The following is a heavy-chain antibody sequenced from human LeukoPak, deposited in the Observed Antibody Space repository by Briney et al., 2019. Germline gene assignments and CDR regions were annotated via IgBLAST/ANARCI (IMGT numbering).Heavy chain of an antibody. Sequence: GGTLRLSCAASGFTFSSYGMHWVRQAPGKGLEWVAVISYDGSNKYYADSVKGRFTISRDNSKNTLYLQMNSLRAEDTAVYYCAKVTSWGSGSYGGFDYWGQGTLVTVSS. CDR2: ISYDGSNK. J-gene: IGHJ4*02. CDR1: GFTFSSYG. D-gene: IGHD3-10*01. V-gene: IGHV3-30*18. CDR3: AKVTSWGSGSYGGFDY.